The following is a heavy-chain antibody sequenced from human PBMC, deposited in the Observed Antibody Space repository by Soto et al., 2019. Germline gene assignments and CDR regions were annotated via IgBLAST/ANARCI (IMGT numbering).Heavy chain of an antibody. CDR3: ARLRFPEIDY. CDR2: IKQDGSEM. J-gene: IGHJ4*02. CDR1: GFTFSTYW. V-gene: IGHV3-7*01. D-gene: IGHD5-12*01. Sequence: HPGGSLRLSCAASGFTFSTYWMHWVRQAPGKGLEWVADIKQDGSEMYYVDSVKGRFTISRDNAKNSVYLQMNSLRAEDTAVYYCARLRFPEIDYWGQGTLVTVSS.